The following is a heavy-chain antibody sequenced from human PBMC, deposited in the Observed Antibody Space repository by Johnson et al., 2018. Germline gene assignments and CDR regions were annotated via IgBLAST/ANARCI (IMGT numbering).Heavy chain of an antibody. J-gene: IGHJ3*02. CDR1: GFTFSSYS. V-gene: IGHV3-48*02. CDR3: AIDSRVRDSSGSYLEGFDI. D-gene: IGHD3-22*01. Sequence: EVQLLESGGGLVQPGGSLRLSCAASGFTFSSYSMNWVRQAPGKGLEWVSYISSSSSTIYYADSVKGRFTISRDSAKNSLYLQVNSLRDEDTAGYSCAIDSRVRDSSGSYLEGFDIWGQGTMVTVSS. CDR2: ISSSSSTI.